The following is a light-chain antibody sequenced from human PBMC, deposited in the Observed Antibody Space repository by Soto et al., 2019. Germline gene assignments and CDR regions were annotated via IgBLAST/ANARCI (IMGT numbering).Light chain of an antibody. V-gene: IGKV1-17*01. CDR2: AAS. CDR3: QQLNSYPLT. Sequence: IQITHPQSSLSASVEDRVIITCRASQSISNHLNWYQQKPGKAPKLLIFAASSLQSGVPSRFSGSGSGTEFTLTISSLQPEDFATYYCQQLNSYPLTFGGGTKVDIK. J-gene: IGKJ4*01. CDR1: QSISNH.